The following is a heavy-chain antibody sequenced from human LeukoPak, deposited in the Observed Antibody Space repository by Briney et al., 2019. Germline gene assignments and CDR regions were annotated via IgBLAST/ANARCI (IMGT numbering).Heavy chain of an antibody. CDR2: IRYVGINK. V-gene: IGHV3-30*02. D-gene: IGHD6-19*01. J-gene: IGHJ4*02. CDR3: ARDPAGIAVAGTSDY. Sequence: GGSLRLSCAASGFTFSTYGMHWVRQAPGKGLEWVSFIRYVGINKYYADSVKGRFTISRDNSKNTLYLQMNSLRPEDTALYYCARDPAGIAVAGTSDYWGQGTLVTVSS. CDR1: GFTFSTYG.